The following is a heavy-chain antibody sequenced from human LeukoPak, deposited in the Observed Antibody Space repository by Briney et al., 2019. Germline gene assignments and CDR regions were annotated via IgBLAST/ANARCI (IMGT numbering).Heavy chain of an antibody. CDR2: LSSSGVST. CDR1: GFTFTTYA. Sequence: GGSLRLSCAASGFTFTTYAMSWVRQAPWEGLEWVSALSSSGVSTYYADSVKGRFTISRDTSKNTLYLQMNSLRAEDTAVYYCAKMLTAYYFDYWGQGTLVTVSS. D-gene: IGHD3-10*02. CDR3: AKMLTAYYFDY. V-gene: IGHV3-23*01. J-gene: IGHJ4*02.